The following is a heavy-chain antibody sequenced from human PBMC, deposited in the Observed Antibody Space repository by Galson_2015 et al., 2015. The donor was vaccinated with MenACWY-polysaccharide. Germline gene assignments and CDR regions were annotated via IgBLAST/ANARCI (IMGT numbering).Heavy chain of an antibody. CDR1: GGSFSGYY. Sequence: ETLSLSCAVYGGSFSGYYWRWLRPPPGRGLEGVGEINTSGSTNCNPSLKSRVTISVDTSKNQFSLKLSSVTAADTAVYYCARGVGARSRFGLWGQGTLVTVSS. D-gene: IGHD1-26*01. J-gene: IGHJ5*02. CDR2: INTSGST. V-gene: IGHV4-34*01. CDR3: ARGVGARSRFGL.